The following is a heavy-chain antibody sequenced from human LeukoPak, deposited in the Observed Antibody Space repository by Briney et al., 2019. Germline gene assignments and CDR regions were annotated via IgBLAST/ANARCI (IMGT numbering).Heavy chain of an antibody. CDR3: ARASNGDYVSY. J-gene: IGHJ4*02. CDR1: GFTFRTYS. CDR2: IWYDGSKK. V-gene: IGHV3-33*08. D-gene: IGHD4-17*01. Sequence: GGSPRLSCAASGFTFRTYSIHWVRQAPGKGLEWVAVIWYDGSKKYYADSVKGRFTISRDNAKNSLYLQMNSLRAEDTAVYYCARASNGDYVSYWGQGTLVTVSS.